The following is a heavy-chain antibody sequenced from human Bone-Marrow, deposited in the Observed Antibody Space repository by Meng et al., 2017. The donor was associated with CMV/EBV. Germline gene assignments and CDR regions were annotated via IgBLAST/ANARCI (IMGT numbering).Heavy chain of an antibody. Sequence: GESLKISCAASGFTFSTYWMNWVRQAPGKGLEWVANIKGNGNEKYYADSVKGRFTISRDNAENSLYLQMNSLRAEDTAVYYCARDSREDCSGGSCHGWGQGTLVTVSS. CDR3: ARDSREDCSGGSCHG. CDR2: IKGNGNEK. D-gene: IGHD2-15*01. V-gene: IGHV3-7*01. J-gene: IGHJ1*01. CDR1: GFTFSTYW.